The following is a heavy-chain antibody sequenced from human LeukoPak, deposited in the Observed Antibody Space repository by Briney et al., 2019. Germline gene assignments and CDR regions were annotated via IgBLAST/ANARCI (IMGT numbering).Heavy chain of an antibody. J-gene: IGHJ4*02. D-gene: IGHD1-1*01. CDR2: IHPEGNEK. Sequence: GGSLRLSCAVSGFTFSNFWMSWVRQAPGRGLEWVANIHPEGNEKYHVESVRGRFTISRDNTKNLLFLQMNGLRVEDTAVYYCARGDDFSGDHWGQGTLVTVSS. CDR1: GFTFSNFW. CDR3: ARGDDFSGDH. V-gene: IGHV3-7*04.